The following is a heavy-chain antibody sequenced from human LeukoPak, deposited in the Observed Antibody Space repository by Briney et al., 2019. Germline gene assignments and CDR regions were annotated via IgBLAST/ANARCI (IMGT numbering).Heavy chain of an antibody. D-gene: IGHD2/OR15-2a*01. CDR1: GYTFTSYY. CDR2: INPSGGST. J-gene: IGHJ6*03. CDR3: ARGGLDPTFHYYYYYYMDV. V-gene: IGHV1-46*01. Sequence: ASVKVSCKASGYTFTSYYMHWVRQAPGQGLEWMGIINPSGGSTSYAQKFQGRVTMTRDMSTSTVYMELSSLRSEDTAVYYCARGGLDPTFHYYYYYYMDVWGKGTTVTVSS.